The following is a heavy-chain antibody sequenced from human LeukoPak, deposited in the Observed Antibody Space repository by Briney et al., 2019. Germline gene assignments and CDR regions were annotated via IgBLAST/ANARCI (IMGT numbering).Heavy chain of an antibody. CDR3: ARGRIAAPNWFDP. Sequence: SETLSLTCAVYGGSFSGYYWSWIRQPPGKGLEWIGEINHSGSTNYNPSLKSRVTISVDTSKNQFSLKLNSVTAADTAVYYCARGRIAAPNWFDPWSQGTLVTVPS. J-gene: IGHJ5*02. CDR2: INHSGST. CDR1: GGSFSGYY. V-gene: IGHV4-34*01. D-gene: IGHD6-13*01.